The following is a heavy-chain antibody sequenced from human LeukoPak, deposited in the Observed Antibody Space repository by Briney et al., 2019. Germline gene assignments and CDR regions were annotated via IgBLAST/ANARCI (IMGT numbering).Heavy chain of an antibody. CDR2: IDSTGTT. J-gene: IGHJ5*02. Sequence: SQTLSFTCTLSRGSINSGGAYWTWIRQHPVKGLEWIANIDSTGTTYSHPSLKSRLTISPDSSQNQFSLSLTSTTAADTAIYYCARGGGWGPNNYLGPWVQGTLVCVCS. CDR1: RGSINSGGAY. CDR3: ARGGGWGPNNYLGP. V-gene: IGHV4-31*03. D-gene: IGHD1-1*01.